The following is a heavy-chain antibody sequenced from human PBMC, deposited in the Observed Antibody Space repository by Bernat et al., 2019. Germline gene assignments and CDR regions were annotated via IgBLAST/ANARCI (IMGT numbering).Heavy chain of an antibody. CDR2: IWYDGSNK. D-gene: IGHD1-26*01. CDR3: ARGVGRSGFALGY. Sequence: QVQLVESGGGVVQPGRSLRLSCAASGFTFSSYGMHWVRQAPGKGVAGVAVIWYDGSNKSYESSVKGRITRTRDNCKSTLCLPMNRLGAEERDVYYCARGVGRSGFALGYWGQGTLVTVSS. V-gene: IGHV3-33*01. CDR1: GFTFSSYG. J-gene: IGHJ4*02.